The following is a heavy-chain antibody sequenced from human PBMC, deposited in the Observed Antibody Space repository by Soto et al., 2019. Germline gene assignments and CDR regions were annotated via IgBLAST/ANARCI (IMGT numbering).Heavy chain of an antibody. J-gene: IGHJ4*02. CDR3: ARGGYFDSSNYLAY. D-gene: IGHD3-22*01. CDR2: INPGNGNT. V-gene: IGHV1-3*01. CDR1: GYTFTSYG. Sequence: SVKVSCNASGYTFTSYGINWVRQAPGRGLEWMGWINPGNGNTKYSQQFQGRVIIDRDTSASTAYMELSSLRPEDTAVYYCARGGYFDSSNYLAYWGLGTLVTV.